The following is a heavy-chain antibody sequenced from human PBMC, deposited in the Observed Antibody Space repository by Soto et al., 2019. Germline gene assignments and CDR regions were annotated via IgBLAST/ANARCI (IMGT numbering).Heavy chain of an antibody. CDR2: INGGGSST. CDR1: GFTFRSYL. V-gene: IGHV3-74*01. J-gene: IGHJ3*02. Sequence: EVQLVESGGGLVQPGGSLRLSCAASGFTFRSYLMLWVRQAPGKGLVWASRINGGGSSTSYSDSVKGPFTISRDNAKNTRYLRMNSLIAEDTAVYYCSRGLVVPAGDAFDIWGQGTMVTVSS. D-gene: IGHD2-2*01. CDR3: SRGLVVPAGDAFDI.